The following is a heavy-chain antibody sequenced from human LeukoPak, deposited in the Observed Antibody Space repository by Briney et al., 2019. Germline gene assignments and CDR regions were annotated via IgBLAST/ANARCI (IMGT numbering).Heavy chain of an antibody. J-gene: IGHJ1*01. CDR3: ARSRGKYFQR. D-gene: IGHD3-16*01. CDR2: ITQGGSTI. Sequence: GGSLRLSCEASGFTFSSYDMNRVRQAPGKGLQWISHITQGGSTIYYADSVKGRFTIFRDNAKSSLYLQMDSLRVEDTAIYYCARSRGKYFQRWGQGTLVTVSS. CDR1: GFTFSSYD. V-gene: IGHV3-48*03.